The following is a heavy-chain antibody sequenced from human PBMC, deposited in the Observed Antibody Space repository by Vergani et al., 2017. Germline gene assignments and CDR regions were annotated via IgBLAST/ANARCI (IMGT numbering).Heavy chain of an antibody. CDR2: ISYDGTQK. CDR3: ATKSCATPGCQIGYFRE. J-gene: IGHJ1*01. D-gene: IGHD2-2*02. Sequence: QVQLVESGGGVVQPGESLRLSCVVSGFTSSYYGMHWVRQAPGKGLEWVAVISYDGTQKYYADSVKGRFTISRDNSKSTFYLQMNSLRTEDTAVYYCATKSCATPGCQIGYFREWGQGTLVTVSS. V-gene: IGHV3-30*03. CDR1: GFTSSYYG.